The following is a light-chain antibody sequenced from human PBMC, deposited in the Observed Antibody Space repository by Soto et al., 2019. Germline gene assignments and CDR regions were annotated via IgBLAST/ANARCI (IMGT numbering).Light chain of an antibody. CDR3: MQSLQGRT. CDR2: LGS. J-gene: IGKJ4*01. V-gene: IGKV2-28*01. Sequence: DIVVTQSPLSLPVTPGEPSSISCGSSQSLLHSNGGTYLDWYLQKPGQSPQLLIYLGSNRASGVPDRISGSGSGTDFTLKISRVEAEDVGIYYCMQSLQGRTFGGGTKV. CDR1: QSLLHSNGGTY.